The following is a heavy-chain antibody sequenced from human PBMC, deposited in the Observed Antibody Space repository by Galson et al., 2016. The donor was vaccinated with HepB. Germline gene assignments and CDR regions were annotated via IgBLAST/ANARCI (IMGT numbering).Heavy chain of an antibody. CDR3: ARGFYYDNSGFPY. Sequence: SETLSLTCAVSGGSFSTYYWSWIRQPPGKGLEWIGEINLSGSTNYNPSLKSRVTISVDTAKKQFSLNLNSVTAADTAVYYCARGFYYDNSGFPYWGQGSLVSVSS. D-gene: IGHD3-22*01. CDR2: INLSGST. J-gene: IGHJ4*02. CDR1: GGSFSTYY. V-gene: IGHV4-34*01.